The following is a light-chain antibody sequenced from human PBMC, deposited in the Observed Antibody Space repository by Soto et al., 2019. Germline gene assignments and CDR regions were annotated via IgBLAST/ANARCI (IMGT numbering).Light chain of an antibody. Sequence: EIVLTQSPDTLSLSPGERATLSCRASQSVGTYLAWYQQKPGQAPRLLIYEASNRATGIPARFSGSGSGTDFTLTISSLEPEDFAVYSCQQRSNWPPLTFGGGTKVEV. J-gene: IGKJ4*01. CDR2: EAS. CDR3: QQRSNWPPLT. V-gene: IGKV3-11*01. CDR1: QSVGTY.